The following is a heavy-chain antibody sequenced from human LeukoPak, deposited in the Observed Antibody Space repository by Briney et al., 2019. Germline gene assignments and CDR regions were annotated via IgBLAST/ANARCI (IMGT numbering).Heavy chain of an antibody. D-gene: IGHD3-10*01. CDR2: INPNSGGT. V-gene: IGHV1-2*06. CDR1: GYTFTGYY. CDR3: ARDPYGSGSYRSTWFDP. J-gene: IGHJ5*02. Sequence: ASVTVSCKASGYTFTGYYMHWVRQAPGQGLEWMGRINPNSGGTNYAQKFQGRVTMTRDTSISTAYMELSRLRSDDTAVYYCARDPYGSGSYRSTWFDPWGQGTLVTVSS.